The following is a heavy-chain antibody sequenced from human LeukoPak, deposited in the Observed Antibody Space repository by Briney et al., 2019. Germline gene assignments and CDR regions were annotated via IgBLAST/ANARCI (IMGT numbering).Heavy chain of an antibody. CDR2: ISGSGGST. CDR3: AKDILDDCSSTSCPRPGAFDI. D-gene: IGHD2-2*01. J-gene: IGHJ3*02. CDR1: GFTFSSYA. Sequence: GGSLRLSCAASGFTFSSYAMSWVRQAPGKGLEWVSAISGSGGSTYYADSVKGRFTISRDNSKNTLYLQMNSLRAEDTAVYYCAKDILDDCSSTSCPRPGAFDIWGQGTMVTVSS. V-gene: IGHV3-23*01.